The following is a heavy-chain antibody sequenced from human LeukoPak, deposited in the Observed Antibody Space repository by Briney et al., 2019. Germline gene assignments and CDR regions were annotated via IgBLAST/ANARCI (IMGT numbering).Heavy chain of an antibody. Sequence: SCKASGYTFTGQYLHWVRQAPGKGLEWVAVISYDGSNKYYADSVKGRFTISRDNSKNTLYLQMNSLRAEDTAVYYCAKDNFVVVPAGENYYYYGMDVWGQGTTVTVSS. CDR1: GYTFTGQY. J-gene: IGHJ6*02. CDR3: AKDNFVVVPAGENYYYYGMDV. D-gene: IGHD2-2*01. V-gene: IGHV3-30*18. CDR2: ISYDGSNK.